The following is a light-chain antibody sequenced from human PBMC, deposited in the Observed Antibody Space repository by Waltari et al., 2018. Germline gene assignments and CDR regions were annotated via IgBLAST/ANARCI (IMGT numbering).Light chain of an antibody. CDR1: QSISRF. Sequence: EIMLTQSPGTLSLSPGERATLSCRASQSISRFLAWYQQRPGQAPRLLIFDVSTRATGIPDRFRGSGSGTDFSLTISRLEPEDIAVYYCQHYVRLPVTFGQGTKLEIK. V-gene: IGKV3-20*01. CDR3: QHYVRLPVT. CDR2: DVS. J-gene: IGKJ1*01.